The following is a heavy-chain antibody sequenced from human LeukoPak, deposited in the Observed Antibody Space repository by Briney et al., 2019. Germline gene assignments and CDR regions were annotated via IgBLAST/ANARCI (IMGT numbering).Heavy chain of an antibody. Sequence: PSETLSLTCAVSGGSISSTIHYWAWIRQPPGKGLEWIGSMYYSGFTYYNPSITSRVTMSLDRSENQFSLRLSSVTAADTAVFYCASLRVPGYFDYWGPGNLVTVSS. V-gene: IGHV4-39*07. CDR2: MYYSGFT. CDR1: GGSISSTIHY. CDR3: ASLRVPGYFDY. D-gene: IGHD3-16*01. J-gene: IGHJ4*03.